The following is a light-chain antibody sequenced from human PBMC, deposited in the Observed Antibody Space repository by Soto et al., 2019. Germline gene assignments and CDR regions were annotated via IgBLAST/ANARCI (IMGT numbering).Light chain of an antibody. CDR2: DAS. CDR3: QQSNNWPLT. V-gene: IGKV3-15*01. Sequence: EVLMTQSPATLSVSTGERATLSCRASQSDSGKLAWYQQKPGQAPRLLIYDASTRATGIPARFSGSGSGTEFTLTISSLQSEDFAVYYCQQSNNWPLTFGQGTKV. CDR1: QSDSGK. J-gene: IGKJ1*01.